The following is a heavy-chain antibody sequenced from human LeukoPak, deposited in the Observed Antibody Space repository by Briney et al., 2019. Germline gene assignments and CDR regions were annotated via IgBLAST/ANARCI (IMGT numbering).Heavy chain of an antibody. V-gene: IGHV7-4-1*02. D-gene: IGHD3-22*01. CDR2: INTNTGNP. J-gene: IGHJ3*02. CDR3: AREWLLPDRDAFDI. Sequence: ASVKVSCKASGYTFTSYAMNWVRQAPGQGLEWMGWINTNTGNPTYAQGFTGRFVFPLDTSVSTAYLQISSLKAEDTAVYYCAREWLLPDRDAFDIWGQGTMVTVSS. CDR1: GYTFTSYA.